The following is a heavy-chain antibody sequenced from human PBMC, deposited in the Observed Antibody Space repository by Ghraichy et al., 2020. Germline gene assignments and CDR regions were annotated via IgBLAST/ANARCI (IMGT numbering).Heavy chain of an antibody. CDR1: GGSISSYY. CDR3: ASQGGSTTVTAYWYFDL. CDR2: IYYSGST. Sequence: SQTLSLTCTVSGGSISSYYWSWIRQPPGKGLEWIGYIYYSGSTNYNPSLKSRVTISVDTSKNQFSLKLSSVTAADTAVYYCASQGGSTTVTAYWYFDLWGRGTPVTVAS. J-gene: IGHJ2*01. D-gene: IGHD4-17*01. V-gene: IGHV4-59*01.